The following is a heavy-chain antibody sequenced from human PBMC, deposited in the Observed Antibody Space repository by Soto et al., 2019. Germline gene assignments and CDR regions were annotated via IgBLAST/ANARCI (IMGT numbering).Heavy chain of an antibody. Sequence: SETLSLTCTVSGGSISSYYWSWIRQPPGKGLEWIGYIYYSGSTNYNPSLKSRVTISVDTSKNQFSLKLSSVTAADTAVYYCASSNIAAAGFYYYGMDVWGRGTTVTVYS. V-gene: IGHV4-59*01. CDR1: GGSISSYY. J-gene: IGHJ6*01. D-gene: IGHD6-13*01. CDR2: IYYSGST. CDR3: ASSNIAAAGFYYYGMDV.